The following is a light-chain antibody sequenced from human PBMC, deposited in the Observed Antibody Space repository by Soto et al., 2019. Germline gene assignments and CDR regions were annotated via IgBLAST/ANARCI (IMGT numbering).Light chain of an antibody. J-gene: IGLJ1*01. CDR1: SSDVGGYDY. V-gene: IGLV2-14*01. Sequence: SVLPQPASVSGSPGQSIAISCTGTSSDVGGYDYVSWYQQHPGKAPKLMIYDVSNRPSGVSNRFSGSKSDNTASLTISGLQAEDEADYYCSSYTSSSTYVFGTGTKVTVL. CDR3: SSYTSSSTYV. CDR2: DVS.